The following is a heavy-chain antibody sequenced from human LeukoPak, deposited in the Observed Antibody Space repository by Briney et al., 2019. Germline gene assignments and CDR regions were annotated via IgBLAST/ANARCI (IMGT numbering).Heavy chain of an antibody. J-gene: IGHJ6*02. Sequence: SGGSLRLSCAASGFTFSSYSMNWVRQAPGKGLEWVSSISSSSSYIYYADSVKGRFTISRDNAKNSLYLQMNSLRAEDTAVYYCARGIYSSGWYGPDYYYYGMDVWGQGTTVTVSS. D-gene: IGHD6-19*01. CDR2: ISSSSSYI. V-gene: IGHV3-21*04. CDR1: GFTFSSYS. CDR3: ARGIYSSGWYGPDYYYYGMDV.